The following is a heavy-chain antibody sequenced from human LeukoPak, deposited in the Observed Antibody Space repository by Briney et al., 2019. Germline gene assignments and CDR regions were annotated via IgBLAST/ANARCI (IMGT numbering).Heavy chain of an antibody. Sequence: ASVKVSCKASGFTFTSSAVQWVRQARGQRLEWIGWIVVGSGNTNYAQKFQERVTITRDMSTSTAYMELSSLRSEDTAVYYCAAVSNREGSSGLYNWFDPWGQGTLVTVSS. J-gene: IGHJ5*02. CDR3: AAVSNREGSSGLYNWFDP. CDR2: IVVGSGNT. CDR1: GFTFTSSA. D-gene: IGHD6-19*01. V-gene: IGHV1-58*01.